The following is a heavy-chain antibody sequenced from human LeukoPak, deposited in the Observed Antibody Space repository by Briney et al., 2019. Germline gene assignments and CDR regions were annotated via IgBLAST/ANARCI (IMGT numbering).Heavy chain of an antibody. Sequence: GGSLRLSCTASGFSFSNYWMSWVRQAPGKGLEWVSGINWNGGSTGYADSVKGRFTTSRDNAKNSLYLQMNSLRAEDTALYYCASHRTVTDYWGQGTLVTVSS. V-gene: IGHV3-20*04. D-gene: IGHD4-11*01. CDR3: ASHRTVTDY. CDR1: GFSFSNYW. CDR2: INWNGGST. J-gene: IGHJ4*02.